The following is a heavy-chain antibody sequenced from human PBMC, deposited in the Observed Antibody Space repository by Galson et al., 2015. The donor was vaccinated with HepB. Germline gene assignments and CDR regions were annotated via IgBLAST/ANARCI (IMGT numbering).Heavy chain of an antibody. CDR3: ARGFPEQWLDWAFDY. Sequence: LSLTCAVYGGSFSGYYWSWIRQPPGKGLEWIGEINHSGSTNYNPSLKSRVTISVDTSKNQFSLKLSSVTAADTAVYYCARGFPEQWLDWAFDYWGQGTLVTVSS. CDR1: GGSFSGYY. D-gene: IGHD6-19*01. CDR2: INHSGST. J-gene: IGHJ4*02. V-gene: IGHV4-34*01.